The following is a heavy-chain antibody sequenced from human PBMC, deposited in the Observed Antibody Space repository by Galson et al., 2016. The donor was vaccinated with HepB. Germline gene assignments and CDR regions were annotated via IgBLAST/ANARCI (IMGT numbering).Heavy chain of an antibody. CDR3: ARAGYSSGHCGAFDI. V-gene: IGHV3-23*01. CDR2: INSIGDFT. J-gene: IGHJ3*02. D-gene: IGHD6-19*01. CDR1: GFTSEFTAEFSFGSYP. Sequence: SLRLSCAASGFTSEFTAEFSFGSYPMTWVRQAPGKGLEWVSTINSIGDFTHYADSVKGRFTISRDNSKNTLYLQMNRLRADDTALYFCARAGYSSGHCGAFDIWGRGTVVAVSS.